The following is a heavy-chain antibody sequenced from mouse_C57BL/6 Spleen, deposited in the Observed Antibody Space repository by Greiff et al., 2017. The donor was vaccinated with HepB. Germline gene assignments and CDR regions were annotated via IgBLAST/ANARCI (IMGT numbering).Heavy chain of an antibody. D-gene: IGHD2-4*01. CDR2: INPGSGGT. CDR1: GYAFTNYL. V-gene: IGHV1-54*01. Sequence: QVQLQQSGAELVRPGPSVKVSCKASGYAFTNYLIEWVKQRPGQGLEWIGVINPGSGGTNYNEKFKGKATLTADKSSSTAYMQLSSLTSEDSAVYFCARGLRREAMDYWGQGTSVTVSS. J-gene: IGHJ4*01. CDR3: ARGLRREAMDY.